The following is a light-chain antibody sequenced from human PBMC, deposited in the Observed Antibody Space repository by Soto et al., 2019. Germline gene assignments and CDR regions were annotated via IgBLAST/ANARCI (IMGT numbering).Light chain of an antibody. CDR3: AAWDDTLPGYV. CDR2: EVS. V-gene: IGLV2-14*01. Sequence: QSVLTQPASVSGSPGQSITISCTGTSSDVGNYKYVSWYQQHPGKAPKLMIYEVSNRPSGVSNRFSGSKSGNTASLTISGLQAEDETDYYCAAWDDTLPGYVFGSGTKLTVL. J-gene: IGLJ1*01. CDR1: SSDVGNYKY.